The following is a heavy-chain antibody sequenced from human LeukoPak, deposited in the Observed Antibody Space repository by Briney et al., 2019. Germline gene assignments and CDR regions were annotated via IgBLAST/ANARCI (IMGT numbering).Heavy chain of an antibody. D-gene: IGHD1-26*01. J-gene: IGHJ4*02. Sequence: SETLSLTCTVSGSISSGSYYWSWIRQPAGKGLEWIGRIYVSGSTNYNPSLESRVTISVDTSKNQFSLQLTSLTAADTAVYYCARAKLVGDLDYWGQGTLVTVSS. CDR1: GSISSGSYY. CDR2: IYVSGST. CDR3: ARAKLVGDLDY. V-gene: IGHV4-61*02.